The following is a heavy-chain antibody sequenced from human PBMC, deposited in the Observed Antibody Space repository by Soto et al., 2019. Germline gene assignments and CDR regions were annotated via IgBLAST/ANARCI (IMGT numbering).Heavy chain of an antibody. D-gene: IGHD4-17*01. CDR3: VSQRLTVTTFDY. CDR1: GGSFSDYY. CDR2: INHSGST. Sequence: QVQLQQWGAGLLKPSETLSLTCAVYGGSFSDYYWSWIRQPPGKGLEWIGEINHSGSTNYNPSLKSRVSISVDTSKNQCSLRLSSVTAADTAIYDCVSQRLTVTTFDYWGQGPPVTVSS. V-gene: IGHV4-34*01. J-gene: IGHJ4*02.